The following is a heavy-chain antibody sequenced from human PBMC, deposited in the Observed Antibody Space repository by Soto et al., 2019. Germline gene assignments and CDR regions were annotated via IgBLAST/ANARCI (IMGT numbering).Heavy chain of an antibody. D-gene: IGHD4-4*01. CDR2: ISGGGSNT. CDR1: GFTFEEYT. V-gene: IGHV3-23*04. J-gene: IGHJ4*02. Sequence: EVQLVESGGVVVQPGGSLRLSCVASGFTFEEYTMHWVRQAPGKGLAWVSGISGGGSNTFYADSVKGRFTISRDNSKNTLLLQMNCLGAEDTAVYYCAKDSNKYSIWLLGRYLAYCGQGIGFTVSS. CDR3: AKDSNKYSIWLLGRYLAY.